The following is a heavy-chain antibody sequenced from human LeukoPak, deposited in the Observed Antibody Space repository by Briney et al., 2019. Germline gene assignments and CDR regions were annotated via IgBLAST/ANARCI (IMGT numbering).Heavy chain of an antibody. Sequence: PSETLSLTCTVSGGSISNYYWNWIRQPPGKGLEWIGYIYYTGNTNYNPSLKSRVTISVDTSKSQFSLKLSSVTAADTAVYYCARRGISSSLTPALDYWGQGTLVTVSS. V-gene: IGHV4-59*08. J-gene: IGHJ4*02. D-gene: IGHD6-6*01. CDR2: IYYTGNT. CDR1: GGSISNYY. CDR3: ARRGISSSLTPALDY.